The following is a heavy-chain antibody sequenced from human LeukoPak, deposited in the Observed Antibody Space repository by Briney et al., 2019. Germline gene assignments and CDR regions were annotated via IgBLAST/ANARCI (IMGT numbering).Heavy chain of an antibody. D-gene: IGHD2-15*01. CDR2: ISGSGGST. V-gene: IGHV3-23*01. CDR1: GFTFSSYA. CDR3: AKKVVVAAKILVLRYFDY. J-gene: IGHJ4*02. Sequence: GGSLRLSCAASGFTFSSYAMSWVRQAPGKGLEWVSAISGSGGSTYYADSVKGRFTISRDNSKNTLHLQMNSLSAEDTAVYYCAKKVVVAAKILVLRYFDYWGRGTLVTVSS.